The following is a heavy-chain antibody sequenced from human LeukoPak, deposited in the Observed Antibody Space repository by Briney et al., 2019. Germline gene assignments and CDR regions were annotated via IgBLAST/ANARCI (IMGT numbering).Heavy chain of an antibody. V-gene: IGHV3-53*01. Sequence: GGSLRLSCAASEFTVSSNYMSWVRQAPGKGLEWVSAIYRGGSTHYADSVKGRFTISRDNSKNTLYLQMNSLRAEDTAVYYCVRGDPDAFDIWGQGTMVTVSS. CDR2: IYRGGST. CDR1: EFTVSSNY. D-gene: IGHD2-21*02. J-gene: IGHJ3*02. CDR3: VRGDPDAFDI.